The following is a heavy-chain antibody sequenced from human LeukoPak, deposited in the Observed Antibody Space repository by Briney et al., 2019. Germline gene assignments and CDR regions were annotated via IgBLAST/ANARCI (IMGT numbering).Heavy chain of an antibody. D-gene: IGHD1-26*01. Sequence: SVKVSCKASGGTFSSYAISWVRQAPGQGLEWMGGIIPIFGTANYAQKFQGRVTITADESTSTAYMELSSLRSDDTAVYYCASNGGSYYFDYWGQGTLVTVSS. CDR3: ASNGGSYYFDY. V-gene: IGHV1-69*13. CDR1: GGTFSSYA. CDR2: IIPIFGTA. J-gene: IGHJ4*02.